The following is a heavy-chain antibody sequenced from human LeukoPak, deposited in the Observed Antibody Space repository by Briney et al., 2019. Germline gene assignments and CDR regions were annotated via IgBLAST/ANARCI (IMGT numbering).Heavy chain of an antibody. Sequence: ASVKVSCKASGGTFSSYAISWVRQAPGQGLEWMGGIIPIFGTANYAQKFQGRVTITADESTSTAYMELNSLRAEDTAVYYCATYSSLNRREFQYWGQGTLLTVSS. D-gene: IGHD3-22*01. CDR3: ATYSSLNRREFQY. V-gene: IGHV1-69*13. J-gene: IGHJ1*01. CDR2: IIPIFGTA. CDR1: GGTFSSYA.